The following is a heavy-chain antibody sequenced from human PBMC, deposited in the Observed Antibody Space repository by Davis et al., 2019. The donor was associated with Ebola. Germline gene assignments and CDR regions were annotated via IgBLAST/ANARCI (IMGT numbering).Heavy chain of an antibody. Sequence: MPSETLSLTCAVSGGSISNGDYYWSWIRQPPGKGLEWIGYTYHSGSTYYNPSLKSRVTISLDTSRNQFSLQLTSVTAADTAVYYCARDFDYWGQGTLVTVSS. V-gene: IGHV4-61*08. CDR1: GGSISNGDYY. CDR2: TYHSGST. CDR3: ARDFDY. J-gene: IGHJ4*02.